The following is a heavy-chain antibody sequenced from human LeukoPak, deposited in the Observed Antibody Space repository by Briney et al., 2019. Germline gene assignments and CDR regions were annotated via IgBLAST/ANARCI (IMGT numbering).Heavy chain of an antibody. CDR3: ARDGSGSYYQSPLDY. J-gene: IGHJ4*02. CDR2: ISAYNGNT. CDR1: GYTFTSYG. Sequence: ASVNVSCKASGYTFTSYGISWVRQAPGQGLEWMGWISAYNGNTNYAQKLQGRVTMTTDTSTSTAYMELRSLRSDDTAVYYCARDGSGSYYQSPLDYWGQGTLVTVSS. D-gene: IGHD3-10*01. V-gene: IGHV1-18*01.